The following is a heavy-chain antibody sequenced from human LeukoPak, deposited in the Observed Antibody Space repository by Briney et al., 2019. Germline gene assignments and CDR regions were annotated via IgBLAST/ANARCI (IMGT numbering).Heavy chain of an antibody. V-gene: IGHV4-59*01. CDR2: IYYSGST. J-gene: IGHJ3*02. CDR1: GGSISNYY. CDR3: ARYIVSYPHDAFDI. D-gene: IGHD1-26*01. Sequence: SETLSLTCTVSGGSISNYYWSWIRQPPGKGLEWIGYIYYSGSTSYNPSLKSRVTISVDTSKKQFSLKLSSVTAADTAFYYCARYIVSYPHDAFDIWGQGTMVTVSS.